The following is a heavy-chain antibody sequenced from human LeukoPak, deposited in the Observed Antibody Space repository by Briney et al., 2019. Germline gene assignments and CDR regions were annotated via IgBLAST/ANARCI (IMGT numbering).Heavy chain of an antibody. V-gene: IGHV3-53*01. Sequence: PGGSLRLSCAAPGFTVIGNYMNWVRQAPGKGLEWVSIIHRDGSTYYSDSVKGRFTISRDYSKNTLFLHMSSLRADDTAVYYCARDPRASTVTGYLWAFDIWGQGTMVSVSS. D-gene: IGHD3-9*01. J-gene: IGHJ3*02. CDR1: GFTVIGNY. CDR2: IHRDGST. CDR3: ARDPRASTVTGYLWAFDI.